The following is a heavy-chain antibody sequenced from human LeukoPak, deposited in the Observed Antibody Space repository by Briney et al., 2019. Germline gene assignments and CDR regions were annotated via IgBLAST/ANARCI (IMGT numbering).Heavy chain of an antibody. CDR1: GGTFSSYA. V-gene: IGHV1-69*13. D-gene: IGHD3-10*01. CDR2: IIPIFGTA. Sequence: GASVKVSCKASGGTFSSYAISWVRQAPRQGLEWMGGIIPIFGTANYAQKFQGRVTITADESTSTAYMELSSLRSEDTAVYYCAAPRTISGRGEFDYWGQGTLVTVSS. CDR3: AAPRTISGRGEFDY. J-gene: IGHJ4*02.